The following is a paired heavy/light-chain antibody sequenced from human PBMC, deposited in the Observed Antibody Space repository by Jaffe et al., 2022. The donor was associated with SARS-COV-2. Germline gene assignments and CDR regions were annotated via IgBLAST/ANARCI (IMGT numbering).Light chain of an antibody. CDR2: STG. J-gene: IGLJ3*02. CDR3: LLHDGGAWV. Sequence: QTVVTQEPSLTVSPGGTVTLTCASSTGAVTSGYYPNWFQQKPGQAPTALIYSTGNKYSWTPARFSGSLLGDKAALTLSGVHPEDEAEYFCLLHDGGAWVFGGGTKLTVL. CDR1: TGAVTSGYY. V-gene: IGLV7-43*01.
Heavy chain of an antibody. CDR2: IRQDGNEK. D-gene: IGHD2-15*01. CDR3: ARDFQGVAAY. Sequence: EVQLVESGGDLVQPGESLRLSCAASGFTFSRDWMTWVRQAPGKGLEWVANIRQDGNEKYYVDSVKGRFTISRDNAKNSLYLQMSSLRAEDTAMYYCARDFQGVAAYWGQGTLVTVSS. J-gene: IGHJ4*02. CDR1: GFTFSRDW. V-gene: IGHV3-7*01.